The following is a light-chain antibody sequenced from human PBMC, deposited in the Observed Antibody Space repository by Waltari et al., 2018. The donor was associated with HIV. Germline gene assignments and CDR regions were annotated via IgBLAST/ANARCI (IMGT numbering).Light chain of an antibody. CDR2: DVS. V-gene: IGLV2-14*03. J-gene: IGLJ2*01. CDR1: SSDVGCYNY. CDR3: SSYTSSSTLV. Sequence: QSALTQPASVSGSPGQSITISCTGTSSDVGCYNYVSRYQQHPGKAPKLMMYDVSNRPSGVSNRFSGSKSGNTASLTISGLQAEDEADYYCSSYTSSSTLVFGGGTKLTVL.